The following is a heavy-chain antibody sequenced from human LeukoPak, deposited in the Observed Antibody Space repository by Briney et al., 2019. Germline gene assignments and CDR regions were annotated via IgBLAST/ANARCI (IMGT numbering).Heavy chain of an antibody. CDR2: ISAYNGKT. CDR1: GYTFTSYG. J-gene: IGHJ6*03. Sequence: ASVKVSCKASGYTFTSYGISWVRQAPGQGLEWMGWISAYNGKTNYAQKLQGRVTMTTDTSTSTAYMELRSLRSDDTAVYYCARKYSYGGNYYYYYMDVWGKGTTVTVSS. CDR3: ARKYSYGGNYYYYYMDV. D-gene: IGHD5-18*01. V-gene: IGHV1-18*01.